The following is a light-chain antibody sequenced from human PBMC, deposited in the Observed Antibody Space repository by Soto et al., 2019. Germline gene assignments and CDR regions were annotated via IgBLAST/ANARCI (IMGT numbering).Light chain of an antibody. J-gene: IGLJ2*01. CDR2: EVS. CDR1: SSDVGGYNY. Sequence: QSALTQPASVSGSPGQSITISCTGTSSDVGGYNYVSWYQQHTGKAPKLMIYEVSNRPSGVSNRFSGSKSGNTASLTISGLQAEDEDDYYCSAYTSSSTLVVFGGGTKLTVL. V-gene: IGLV2-14*01. CDR3: SAYTSSSTLVV.